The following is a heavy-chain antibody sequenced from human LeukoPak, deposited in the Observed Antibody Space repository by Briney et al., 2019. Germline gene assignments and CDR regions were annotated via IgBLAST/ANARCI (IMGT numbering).Heavy chain of an antibody. Sequence: SETLSLTCTVSGGSISSYYWSWIRQPPGKGLEWIGYIYYSGSTNYNPSLKSRVTISVDTSKNQFSLKLSSVTAADTAVYYCAREGGSGSETNWFDPWGQGTLVTVSS. V-gene: IGHV4-59*01. D-gene: IGHD3-10*01. J-gene: IGHJ5*02. CDR2: IYYSGST. CDR3: AREGGSGSETNWFDP. CDR1: GGSISSYY.